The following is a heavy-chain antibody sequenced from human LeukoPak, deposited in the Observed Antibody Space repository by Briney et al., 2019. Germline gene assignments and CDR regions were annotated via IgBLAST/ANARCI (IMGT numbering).Heavy chain of an antibody. Sequence: GGSLRLSCAASGFTFSSYWMHWVRQAPGKGLVWVSRINSDGSSTSYEDSVKGRFTISRDNAKNTLYLQMNSLRAEDTAVYYCARESSSWYGDLYYFDYWGQGTLVTVSS. J-gene: IGHJ4*02. CDR3: ARESSSWYGDLYYFDY. CDR1: GFTFSSYW. CDR2: INSDGSST. V-gene: IGHV3-74*01. D-gene: IGHD6-13*01.